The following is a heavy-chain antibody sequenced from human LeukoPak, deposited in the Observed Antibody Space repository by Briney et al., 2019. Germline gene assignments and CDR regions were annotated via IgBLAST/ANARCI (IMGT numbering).Heavy chain of an antibody. CDR1: GFTFSNFA. Sequence: PRRSLRLSCAASGFTFSNFAMHWVCQAPGKGLEWVAVISYDGSIKYYADSVKGRFTISRDNSKNTLYLQMNSLRAEDTAVYYCAREDMTTVTTRLAFDIWGQGSMVTVSS. J-gene: IGHJ3*02. CDR2: ISYDGSIK. CDR3: AREDMTTVTTRLAFDI. D-gene: IGHD4-17*01. V-gene: IGHV3-30*04.